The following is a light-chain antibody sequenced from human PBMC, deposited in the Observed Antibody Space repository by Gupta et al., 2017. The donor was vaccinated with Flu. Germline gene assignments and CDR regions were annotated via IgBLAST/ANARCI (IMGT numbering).Light chain of an antibody. CDR3: QQRSNWPLT. CDR1: QSISKY. Sequence: PASLSVSLGERATLSCRTSQSISKYLAWYQQKPGQAPRLLIYDASNRATGIPARFSGSGSGTDFTLTINSLEPEDFAVYYCQQRSNWPLTFGGGTKVEIK. CDR2: DAS. J-gene: IGKJ4*01. V-gene: IGKV3-11*01.